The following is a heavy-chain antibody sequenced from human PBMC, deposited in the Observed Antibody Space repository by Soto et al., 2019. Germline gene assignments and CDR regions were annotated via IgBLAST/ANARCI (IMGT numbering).Heavy chain of an antibody. Sequence: SVKVSCNASGGTFSSYSISWVRQAPGQGLERMGGIIPIFGTANYAQKFQGRVTITADESTSTAYMELSSLRSEDTAVYYCARDSPPTRDGYHYWGQGTLVTVSS. V-gene: IGHV1-69*13. J-gene: IGHJ4*02. CDR2: IIPIFGTA. CDR3: ARDSPPTRDGYHY. D-gene: IGHD5-12*01. CDR1: GGTFSSYS.